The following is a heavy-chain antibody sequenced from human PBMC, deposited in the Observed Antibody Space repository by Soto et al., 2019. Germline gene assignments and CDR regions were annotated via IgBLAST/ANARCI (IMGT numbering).Heavy chain of an antibody. CDR1: GFTFSSYW. CDR3: ARDLSYDFWSGYAYSYYGMDV. V-gene: IGHV3-74*01. CDR2: INSDGSST. D-gene: IGHD3-3*01. Sequence: GGSLRLSCAASGFTFSSYWMHWVRQAPGKGLVWVSRINSDGSSTSYADSVKGRFTISRDNAKNTLYLQMNSLRAEDTAVYYCARDLSYDFWSGYAYSYYGMDVWGQGTTVTVS. J-gene: IGHJ6*02.